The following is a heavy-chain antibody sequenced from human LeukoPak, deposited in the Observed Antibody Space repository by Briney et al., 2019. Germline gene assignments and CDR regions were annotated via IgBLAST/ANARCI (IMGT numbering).Heavy chain of an antibody. D-gene: IGHD4-17*01. Sequence: GPVKVSCKASGYTFTNHGIHWVRQAPGQGFEWMGWITPYNGYTNYALKFQDRVTMTTDTSTSTVYMELRSLISDDTAVYYCARGATKVTSVIHMDVWGKGTTVIVSS. V-gene: IGHV1-18*01. CDR1: GYTFTNHG. CDR2: ITPYNGYT. CDR3: ARGATKVTSVIHMDV. J-gene: IGHJ6*03.